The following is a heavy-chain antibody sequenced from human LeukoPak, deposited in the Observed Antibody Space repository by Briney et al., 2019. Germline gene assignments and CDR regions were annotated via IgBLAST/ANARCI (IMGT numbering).Heavy chain of an antibody. Sequence: SETLSRTCTVSGYSISSGYYGGWIRQPPGKGLEWIGSIYHSGRTFYNPSLKSRVTISVDTSKNQFSLKLTSVTAADTAVYYCARRGLGGEQTYYYYNYMDVWGKGTTVTIS. V-gene: IGHV4-38-2*02. CDR2: IYHSGRT. J-gene: IGHJ6*03. CDR1: GYSISSGYY. D-gene: IGHD3-16*01. CDR3: ARRGLGGEQTYYYYNYMDV.